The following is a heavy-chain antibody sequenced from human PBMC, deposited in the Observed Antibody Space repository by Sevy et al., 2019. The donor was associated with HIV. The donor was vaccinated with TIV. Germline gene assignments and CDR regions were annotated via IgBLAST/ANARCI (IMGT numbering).Heavy chain of an antibody. CDR1: GGSFSGYY. V-gene: IGHV4-34*01. Sequence: SETLSLTCAVYGGSFSGYYWSWICQPPGKGLEWIGEINHSGSTNYNPSLKSRVTISVDTSKNQFSLKLSSVTAADTAVYYCARVQYSSSWARYYYYMDVWGKGTTVTVSS. CDR2: INHSGST. CDR3: ARVQYSSSWARYYYYMDV. D-gene: IGHD6-13*01. J-gene: IGHJ6*03.